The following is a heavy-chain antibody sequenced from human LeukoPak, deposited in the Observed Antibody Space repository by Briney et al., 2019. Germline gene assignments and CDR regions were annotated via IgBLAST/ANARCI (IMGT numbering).Heavy chain of an antibody. V-gene: IGHV4-59*01. CDR2: IYYSGST. CDR3: ARGPTQNYYYYYGMDV. D-gene: IGHD2-15*01. CDR1: GGSISSYY. Sequence: SETLSLTCTVSGGSISSYYWSWIRQPLGKGLEWIGYIYYSGSTNYNPSLKSRVTISVDTSKNQFSLKLSSVTAADTAVYYCARGPTQNYYYYYGMDVWGQGTTVTVSS. J-gene: IGHJ6*02.